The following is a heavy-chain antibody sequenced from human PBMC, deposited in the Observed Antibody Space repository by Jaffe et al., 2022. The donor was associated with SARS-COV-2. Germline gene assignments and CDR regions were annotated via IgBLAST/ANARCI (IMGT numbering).Heavy chain of an antibody. Sequence: EVQLVESGGGLVQPGGSLRLSCAASGFTVSSNYMSWVRQAPGKGLEWVSVIYSGGSTYYADSVKGRFTISRHNSKNTLYLQMNSLRAEDTAVYYCARGKVEQGLYYYYGMDVWGQGTTVTVSS. D-gene: IGHD1-1*01. CDR1: GFTVSSNY. CDR2: IYSGGST. J-gene: IGHJ6*02. CDR3: ARGKVEQGLYYYYGMDV. V-gene: IGHV3-53*04.